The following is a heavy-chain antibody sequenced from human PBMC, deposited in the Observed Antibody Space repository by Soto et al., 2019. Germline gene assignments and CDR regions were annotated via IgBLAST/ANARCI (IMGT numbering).Heavy chain of an antibody. CDR2: ISAYNGNT. CDR3: AREIGSRAYCSGGSCYLYGMDV. J-gene: IGHJ6*02. D-gene: IGHD2-15*01. V-gene: IGHV1-18*01. CDR1: GYTFTSYG. Sequence: GASVKVSCKASGYTFTSYGISWVRQAPGQGLEWMGWISAYNGNTNYAQKLQGRVTMTTDTSTSTAYMELRSLRSDDTAVYYCAREIGSRAYCSGGSCYLYGMDVWGQGTTVTVSS.